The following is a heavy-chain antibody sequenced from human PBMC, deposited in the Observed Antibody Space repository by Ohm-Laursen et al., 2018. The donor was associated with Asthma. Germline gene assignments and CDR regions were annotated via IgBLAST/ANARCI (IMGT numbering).Heavy chain of an antibody. CDR3: ARARIAAAGPSYWYFDL. D-gene: IGHD6-13*01. Sequence: SVKVSCKASGGIFSSYAISWVRQAPGQGLEWMGGIIPIFGTANYAQKFQGRVTITADESTSTAYMELSSLRSEDTAVYYCARARIAAAGPSYWYFDLWGRGTLVTVSS. J-gene: IGHJ2*01. V-gene: IGHV1-69*13. CDR1: GGIFSSYA. CDR2: IIPIFGTA.